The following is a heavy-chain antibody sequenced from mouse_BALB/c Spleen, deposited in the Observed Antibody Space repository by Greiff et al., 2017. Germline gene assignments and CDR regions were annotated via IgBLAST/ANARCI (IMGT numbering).Heavy chain of an antibody. V-gene: IGHV5-17*02. CDR1: GFTFSSFG. CDR2: ISSGSSTI. D-gene: IGHD2-2*01. CDR3: ARSGYQYYFDY. J-gene: IGHJ2*01. Sequence: EVQLVESGGGLVQPGGSRKLSCAASGFTFSSFGMHWVRQAPEKGLEWVAYISSGSSTIYYADTVKGRFTISRDNPKNTLFLQMTSLRSEDTAMYYCARSGYQYYFDYWGQGTTLTVSS.